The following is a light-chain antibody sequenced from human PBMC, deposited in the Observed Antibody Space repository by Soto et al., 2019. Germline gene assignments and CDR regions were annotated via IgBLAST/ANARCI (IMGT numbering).Light chain of an antibody. J-gene: IGLJ1*01. CDR1: NSNIGAGYD. CDR2: GNI. CDR3: CSYAGSYTRV. V-gene: IGLV1-40*01. Sequence: QSVLTQPPSVSGAPGQRVTISCTGSNSNIGAGYDVHWYQQFPGTAPKLLIYGNINRPSGVPDRFSGSKSGPSASLAITGLQAEDEADYYCCSYAGSYTRVFGTGTKVTVL.